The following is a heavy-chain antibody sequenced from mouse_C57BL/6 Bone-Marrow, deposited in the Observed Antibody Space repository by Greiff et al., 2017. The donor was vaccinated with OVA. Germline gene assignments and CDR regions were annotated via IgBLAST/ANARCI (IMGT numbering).Heavy chain of an antibody. V-gene: IGHV1-81*01. J-gene: IGHJ2*01. CDR1: GYTFTSYG. Sequence: VKLMESGAELARPGASVKLSCKASGYTFTSYGISWVKQRTGQGLEWIGEIYPRSGNTYYNEKFKGKATLTAAKSSSTAYMELRSLTSEDSAVYVSARPLLPGYFDYWGQGTTRTVSS. CDR3: ARPLLPGYFDY. CDR2: IYPRSGNT. D-gene: IGHD2-1*01.